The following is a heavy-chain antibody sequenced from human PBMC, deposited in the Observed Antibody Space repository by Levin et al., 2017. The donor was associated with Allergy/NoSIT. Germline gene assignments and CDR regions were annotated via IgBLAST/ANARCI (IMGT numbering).Heavy chain of an antibody. CDR1: GFTFSSYA. V-gene: IGHV3-23*01. D-gene: IGHD4-17*01. Sequence: PGGSLRLSCAASGFTFSSYAMSWVRQAPGKGLEWVSAISGSGGSTYYADSVKGRFTISRDNSKNTLYLQMNSLRAEDTAVYYCAKEAYHPGYGDWYYFDYWGQGTLVTVSS. CDR2: ISGSGGST. J-gene: IGHJ4*02. CDR3: AKEAYHPGYGDWYYFDY.